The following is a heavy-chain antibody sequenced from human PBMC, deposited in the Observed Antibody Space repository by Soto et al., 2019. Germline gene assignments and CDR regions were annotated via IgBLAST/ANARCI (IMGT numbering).Heavy chain of an antibody. V-gene: IGHV1-69*12. Sequence: QVQLVQSGAEVKKPGSSVKVSCKASGGTFSSYAISWVRQAPGQGLEWMGGIIPIFGTANYAQKFQGRVTITADESTSKAYMELSSLRSEDTAVYYCARGRCSGGSCYSGLVWFDPWGQGTLVTVSS. J-gene: IGHJ5*02. CDR1: GGTFSSYA. CDR3: ARGRCSGGSCYSGLVWFDP. D-gene: IGHD2-15*01. CDR2: IIPIFGTA.